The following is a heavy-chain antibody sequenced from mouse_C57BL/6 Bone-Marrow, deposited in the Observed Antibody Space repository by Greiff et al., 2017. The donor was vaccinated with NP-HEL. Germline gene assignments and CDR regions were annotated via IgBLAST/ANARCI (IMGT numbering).Heavy chain of an antibody. CDR3: ARIRDGDYAMDY. CDR2: ISSGSSTI. J-gene: IGHJ4*01. Sequence: DVQLVESGGGLVKPGGSLKLSCAASGFTFSDYGMHWVRQAPEKGLEWVAYISSGSSTIYYADTVKGRFTISRDNAKNTLFLQMTSLRSEDTAMYYCARIRDGDYAMDYWGQGTSVTVSS. CDR1: GFTFSDYG. D-gene: IGHD1-1*01. V-gene: IGHV5-17*01.